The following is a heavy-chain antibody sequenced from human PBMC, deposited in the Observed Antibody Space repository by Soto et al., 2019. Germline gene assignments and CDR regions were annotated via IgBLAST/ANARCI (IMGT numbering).Heavy chain of an antibody. CDR1: GYTFTSFR. J-gene: IGHJ5*02. CDR3: ARLYCTTATCDSWFDP. V-gene: IGHV5-10-1*01. Sequence: GESLKISCTGFGYTFTSFRISWVRQMPGKGLEWMGRIDPSDSYTNYSPSFQGHVSISADKSISTAYLQWSSLKASDTAVYYCARLYCTTATCDSWFDPWGQGTLVTVSS. D-gene: IGHD2-8*01. CDR2: IDPSDSYT.